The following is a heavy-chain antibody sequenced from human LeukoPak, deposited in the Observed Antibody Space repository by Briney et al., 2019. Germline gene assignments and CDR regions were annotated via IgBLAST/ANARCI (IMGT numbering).Heavy chain of an antibody. J-gene: IGHJ4*02. Sequence: GGSLRLSCAASGFTFSSYGMHWVRQAPGKGLEWVAVIWYDGSNKYYADSVKGRFTISRDNSKNTLYLQMNSLRAEDTAVYYCARGGTPLGWLFLGYWGQGTLVTVSS. CDR1: GFTFSSYG. CDR2: IWYDGSNK. V-gene: IGHV3-33*01. CDR3: ARGGTPLGWLFLGY. D-gene: IGHD3-3*01.